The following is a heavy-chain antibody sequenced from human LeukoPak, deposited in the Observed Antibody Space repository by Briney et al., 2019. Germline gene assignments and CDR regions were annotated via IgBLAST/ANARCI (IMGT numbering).Heavy chain of an antibody. CDR2: ISSSGSTK. CDR3: AKDRRQQWLAPFDY. V-gene: IGHV3-48*01. CDR1: GFTFSTYN. Sequence: GGSLRLSCAASGFTFSTYNMNWVRQAPGKGLEWVSYISSSGSTKYYADSVKGRFTISRDNSKNTLYLQMNSLRAEDTAVYYCAKDRRQQWLAPFDYWGQGTLVTVSS. D-gene: IGHD6-19*01. J-gene: IGHJ4*02.